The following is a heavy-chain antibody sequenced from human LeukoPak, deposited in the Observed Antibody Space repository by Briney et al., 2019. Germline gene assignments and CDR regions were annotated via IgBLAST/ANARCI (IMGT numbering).Heavy chain of an antibody. CDR3: SKDLTSDFGGDLDP. V-gene: IGHV3-53*01. Sequence: GGSLRLSCAASVFTVCSNYMSWVREAPGKGLEWVSVIYSGGSTYYADSVKGRFTISRDNSKSTVYLQMNSLRVEDAAVYYCSKDLTSDFGGDLDPWGQGTLVTVSS. D-gene: IGHD3-10*01. J-gene: IGHJ5*02. CDR2: IYSGGST. CDR1: VFTVCSNY.